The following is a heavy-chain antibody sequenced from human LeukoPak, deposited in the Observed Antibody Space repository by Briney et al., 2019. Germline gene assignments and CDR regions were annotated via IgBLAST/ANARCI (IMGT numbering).Heavy chain of an antibody. J-gene: IGHJ4*02. Sequence: KPSETLSLTCTVSGGSISSYYWSWLRQPPGMGLEWIGYIYNSGSTKYNPSLNSRVTISVDTPKNQVSLKLSSVTAADTAVYYCARPSGSGWYYFDYWGQGALVTVSS. V-gene: IGHV4-59*08. D-gene: IGHD6-19*01. CDR2: IYNSGST. CDR3: ARPSGSGWYYFDY. CDR1: GGSISSYY.